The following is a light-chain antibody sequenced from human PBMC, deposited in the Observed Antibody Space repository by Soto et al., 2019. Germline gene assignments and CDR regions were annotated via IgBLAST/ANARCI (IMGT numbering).Light chain of an antibody. CDR2: DVT. CDR3: SSYTSSSTYV. V-gene: IGLV2-14*01. CDR1: SSDIDGYNY. J-gene: IGLJ1*01. Sequence: QSALTQPASVSGSPGPSITISCTEASSDIDGYNYVSWYQQHPVKAPQLIIYDVTNRPSGVSNPFSGSKSGNTASLTISGLQAEDEADYYCSSYTSSSTYVFGTGTEVTVL.